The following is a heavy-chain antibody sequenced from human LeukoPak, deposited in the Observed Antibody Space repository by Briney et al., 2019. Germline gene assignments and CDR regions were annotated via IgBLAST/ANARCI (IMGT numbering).Heavy chain of an antibody. CDR1: GGTFSSYA. CDR2: IIPIFGTA. CDR3: AREPSDGYSSSWYSPGGITRNDY. Sequence: SVKVSCKASGGTFSSYAISWVRQAPGQGLEWMGRIIPIFGTANYAQKFQGRVTITTDESTSTACMELSGLRSEDTAVYYCAREPSDGYSSSWYSPGGITRNDYWGQGTLVTVSS. D-gene: IGHD6-13*01. J-gene: IGHJ4*02. V-gene: IGHV1-69*05.